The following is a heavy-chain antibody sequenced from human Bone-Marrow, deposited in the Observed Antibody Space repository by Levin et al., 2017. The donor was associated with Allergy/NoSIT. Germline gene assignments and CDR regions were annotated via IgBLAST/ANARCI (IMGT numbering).Heavy chain of an antibody. CDR3: ASRYGDHSAFDI. J-gene: IGHJ3*02. D-gene: IGHD4-17*01. Sequence: PGGSLRLSCAASGFTFSDYYMSWIRQAPGKGLEWVSYISSSSSYTNYADSVKGRFTISRDNAKNSLYLQMNSLRAEDTAVYYCASRYGDHSAFDIWGQGTMVTVSS. V-gene: IGHV3-11*03. CDR1: GFTFSDYY. CDR2: ISSSSSYT.